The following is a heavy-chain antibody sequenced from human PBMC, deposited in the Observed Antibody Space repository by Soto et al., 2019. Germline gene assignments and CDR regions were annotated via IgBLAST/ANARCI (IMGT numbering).Heavy chain of an antibody. CDR1: GDRVSGNSAV. D-gene: IGHD1-26*01. CDR2: TYYRSKWYY. CDR3: ARGEQYSGRIFDY. J-gene: IGHJ4*01. V-gene: IGHV6-1*01. Sequence: QTLSLPCAITGDRVSGNSAVWICVMRSPSRGLEWLGRTYYRSKWYYEYAVSVRGRITINPDTSKNQYSLQLNSVTPEDTAVYFCARGEQYSGRIFDYWGQGTLVTVSS.